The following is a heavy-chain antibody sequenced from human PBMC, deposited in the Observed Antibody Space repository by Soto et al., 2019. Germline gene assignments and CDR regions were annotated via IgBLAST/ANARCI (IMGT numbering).Heavy chain of an antibody. CDR1: GYTLTELS. J-gene: IGHJ1*01. CDR3: ATGKGGGSGWERDTEYFQH. CDR2: FDPEDGET. Sequence: ASVKVSCKVSGYTLTELSMHWVRQAPGKGLEWMGGFDPEDGETIYAQKFQGRVTMTEDTSTDTAYMELSSLRSEDTAVYYCATGKGGGSGWERDTEYFQHWGQGTLVTVSS. D-gene: IGHD6-19*01. V-gene: IGHV1-24*01.